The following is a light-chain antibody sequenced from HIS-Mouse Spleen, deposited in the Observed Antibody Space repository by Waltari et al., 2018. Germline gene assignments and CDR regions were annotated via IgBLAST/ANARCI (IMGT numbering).Light chain of an antibody. CDR1: SSDVGSHNL. CDR3: CSYAGSSTYV. V-gene: IGLV2-23*01. Sequence: QSALTQPASVSGSPGQSITISCTGTSSDVGSHNLVSWYQQHPGKAPNLMIYEGSKRPSGVSHRFSGSKSGNTASLTISGLQAEDEADYYCCSYAGSSTYVFGTGTKVTVL. J-gene: IGLJ1*01. CDR2: EGS.